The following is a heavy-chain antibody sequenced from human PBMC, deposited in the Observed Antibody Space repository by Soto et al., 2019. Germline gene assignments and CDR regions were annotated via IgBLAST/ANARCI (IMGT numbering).Heavy chain of an antibody. V-gene: IGHV6-1*01. CDR3: ARVFGYSSSSNWFDP. J-gene: IGHJ5*02. CDR2: TYYRSKWYN. Sequence: SQTLSLTCAISGDSVSSNSAAWNWIRQSPSRDLEWLGRTYYRSKWYNDYAVSVKSRITINPDKSKKQFSLQLNSVTPEDTSVYYCARVFGYSSSSNWFDPWGQGTLVTVS. CDR1: GDSVSSNSAA. D-gene: IGHD6-6*01.